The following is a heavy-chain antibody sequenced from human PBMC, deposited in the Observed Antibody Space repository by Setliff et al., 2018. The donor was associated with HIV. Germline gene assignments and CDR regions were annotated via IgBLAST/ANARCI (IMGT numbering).Heavy chain of an antibody. CDR1: GDSVNDRSYF. V-gene: IGHV4-39*01. Sequence: PSETLSLTCTVSGDSVNDRSYFWGWIRQPPGKGLEWIGTFYYNGDSRYNPSLKSRVTISVDTSKNQFSLNLNSVTAADTAVYYCARVVTHPYSGVVDAFDIWGQGTMVTVSS. D-gene: IGHD3-3*01. CDR2: FYYNGDS. J-gene: IGHJ3*02. CDR3: ARVVTHPYSGVVDAFDI.